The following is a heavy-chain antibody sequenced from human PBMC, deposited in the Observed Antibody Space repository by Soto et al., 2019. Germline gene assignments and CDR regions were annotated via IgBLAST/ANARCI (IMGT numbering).Heavy chain of an antibody. Sequence: SETLSLTCAVAGYSISRGYYWGWIRQPPGKGLEWIGSIYHSGSTYYNPSLKSRVTISVDTSKNQFSLKLSSVTAADTAVYYCAREWHPWRYYYDSSGYPWFDPWGQGTLVTVSS. D-gene: IGHD3-22*01. J-gene: IGHJ5*02. CDR2: IYHSGST. V-gene: IGHV4-38-2*02. CDR1: GYSISRGYY. CDR3: AREWHPWRYYYDSSGYPWFDP.